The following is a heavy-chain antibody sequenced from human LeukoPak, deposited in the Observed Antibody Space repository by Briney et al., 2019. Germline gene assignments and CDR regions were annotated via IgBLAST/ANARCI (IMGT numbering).Heavy chain of an antibody. Sequence: GGSLRLSCAASGFTFSSYVMHWVRQAPGKGLEWVAFIRYDGSNKYYADSVKGRFTISRDNSKNTLYLQMNSLRAEDTAVYYCAKDGQDYGGKKGLYYYYMDVWGKGTTVTVSS. CDR1: GFTFSSYV. D-gene: IGHD4-23*01. CDR2: IRYDGSNK. CDR3: AKDGQDYGGKKGLYYYYMDV. V-gene: IGHV3-30*02. J-gene: IGHJ6*03.